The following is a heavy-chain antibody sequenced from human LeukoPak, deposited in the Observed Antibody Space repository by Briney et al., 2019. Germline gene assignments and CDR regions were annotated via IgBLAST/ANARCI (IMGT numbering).Heavy chain of an antibody. CDR1: GFTFSSYE. CDR3: ATYRQVLLPFES. V-gene: IGHV3-23*01. J-gene: IGHJ4*02. Sequence: GGSLRLSCAASGFTFSSYEMNWVRQPPGKGLEWVSSIFPSGGEIHYADSVRGRFTISRDNSKSTLSLQMNSLRAEDTAIYYCATYRQVLLPFESWGQGTLATVSS. D-gene: IGHD2-8*02. CDR2: IFPSGGEI.